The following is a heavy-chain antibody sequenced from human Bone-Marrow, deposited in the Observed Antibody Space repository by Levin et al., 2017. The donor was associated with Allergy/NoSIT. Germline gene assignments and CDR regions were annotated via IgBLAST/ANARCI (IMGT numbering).Heavy chain of an antibody. J-gene: IGHJ4*02. Sequence: QTLSLPCTFSGFSLTSTGMRVSWIRQPPGKALEWLARIDWDDDEFYSTSLKTRLTISKDSSKNQVVLTMTNMDPVDTATYYCAREYCSGGSCYFFFDYWGQGTLVTVSS. CDR3: AREYCSGGSCYFFFDY. CDR2: IDWDDDE. CDR1: GFSLTSTGMR. D-gene: IGHD2-15*01. V-gene: IGHV2-70*04.